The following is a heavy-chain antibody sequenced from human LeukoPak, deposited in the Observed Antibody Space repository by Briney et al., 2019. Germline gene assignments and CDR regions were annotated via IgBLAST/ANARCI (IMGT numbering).Heavy chain of an antibody. CDR1: GGTFTSYT. D-gene: IGHD3-10*01. Sequence: SVKVSRKASGGTFTSYTTGWVRQAPGQGLEWMGGIIPIFGTANYAQKFQGRVTINADESTSTAYMELGGLRAEDTAVYYCAREVTMVRGVMWYYSGMDVWGKGSTVTVSS. V-gene: IGHV1-69*01. CDR2: IIPIFGTA. CDR3: AREVTMVRGVMWYYSGMDV. J-gene: IGHJ6*04.